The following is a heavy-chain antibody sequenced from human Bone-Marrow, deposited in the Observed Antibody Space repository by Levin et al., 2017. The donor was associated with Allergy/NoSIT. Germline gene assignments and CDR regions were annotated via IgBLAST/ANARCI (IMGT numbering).Heavy chain of an antibody. D-gene: IGHD4-23*01. Sequence: GESLKISCKASGYTFTGYYMHWVRQAPGQGLEWMGWINPNSGGTNYAQKFQGRVTMTRDTSISTAYMELSRLRSDDTAVYYCAREVKAVVTMFDPWGQGTLVTVSS. CDR3: AREVKAVVTMFDP. CDR1: GYTFTGYY. V-gene: IGHV1-2*02. J-gene: IGHJ5*02. CDR2: INPNSGGT.